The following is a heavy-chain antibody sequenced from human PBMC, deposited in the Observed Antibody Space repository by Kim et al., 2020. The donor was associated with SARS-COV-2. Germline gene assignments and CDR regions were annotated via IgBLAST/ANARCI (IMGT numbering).Heavy chain of an antibody. J-gene: IGHJ3*02. V-gene: IGHV3-73*01. CDR1: GFPFSDSA. CDR2: IRSKANSYAT. Sequence: GGSLRLSCAASGFPFSDSAMYWVRQASGKGLEWVGRIRSKANSYATAYAASVKGRFTISRDDSKNTAYLQMNSLKTEDTAIYYCTRVPPYSNSWWDAFDIWGQGTMVTVSS. D-gene: IGHD6-13*01. CDR3: TRVPPYSNSWWDAFDI.